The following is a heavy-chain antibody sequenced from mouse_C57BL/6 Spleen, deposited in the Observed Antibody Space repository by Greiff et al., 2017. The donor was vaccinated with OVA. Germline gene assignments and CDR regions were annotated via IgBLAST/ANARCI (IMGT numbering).Heavy chain of an antibody. V-gene: IGHV5-9-1*02. J-gene: IGHJ2*01. Sequence: EVMLVESGEGLVKPGGSLKLSCAASGFTFSSYAMSWVRQTPEKRLEWVAYISSGGDYSYYADTVKGRFTLSRDNARNTLYLQMSSLKSEDTAIYYCTRNWDSDYWGQGTTLTVSS. D-gene: IGHD4-1*01. CDR3: TRNWDSDY. CDR2: ISSGGDYS. CDR1: GFTFSSYA.